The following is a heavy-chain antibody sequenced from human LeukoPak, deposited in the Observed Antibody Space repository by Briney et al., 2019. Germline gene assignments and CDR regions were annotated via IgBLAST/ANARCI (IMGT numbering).Heavy chain of an antibody. CDR2: INPSGST. CDR3: ARGRRGFDI. J-gene: IGHJ3*02. V-gene: IGHV4-34*01. CDR1: GGSFSGYY. Sequence: SETLSLTCAVYGGSFSGYYWSWIRQPPGKGLEWIGEINPSGSTNYNPSLKSRVTISVDTSKNQFSLKLSSVTAADTAVYYCARGRRGFDIWGQGTMVTVSS. D-gene: IGHD3-10*01.